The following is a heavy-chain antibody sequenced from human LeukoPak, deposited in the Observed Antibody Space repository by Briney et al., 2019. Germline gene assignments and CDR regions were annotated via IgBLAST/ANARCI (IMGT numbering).Heavy chain of an antibody. CDR3: ARDLGPGNSPYMDV. Sequence: GGSLRLSCAASGFTFSSYGMQWVRQAPGKGLEWVAVIWYDGSNKYYADSVKGRFTISRDNCKNTLYLQMNSLRAEDTAVYYCARDLGPGNSPYMDVWGKGTTVTVSS. CDR1: GFTFSSYG. V-gene: IGHV3-33*01. CDR2: IWYDGSNK. J-gene: IGHJ6*03. D-gene: IGHD4-23*01.